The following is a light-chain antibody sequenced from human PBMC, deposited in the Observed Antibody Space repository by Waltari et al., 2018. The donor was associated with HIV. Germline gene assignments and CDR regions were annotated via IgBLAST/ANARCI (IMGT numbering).Light chain of an antibody. V-gene: IGLV3-21*03. CDR3: QVWDSGIVV. J-gene: IGLJ2*01. Sequence: SYVLTQPPSVSMAPGKTARITCGGYNIGSKSVHWYQQKPGQAPVLVCYDDSDRPSGIPERFSGSNSGNTATLTISRVEAGDEADYYCQVWDSGIVVFGGGTKVTVL. CDR2: DDS. CDR1: NIGSKS.